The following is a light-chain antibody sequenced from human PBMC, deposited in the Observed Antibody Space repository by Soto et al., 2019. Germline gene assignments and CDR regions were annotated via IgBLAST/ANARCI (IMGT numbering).Light chain of an antibody. V-gene: IGKV3-20*01. J-gene: IGKJ5*01. CDR2: DAS. CDR3: QQYGSSPRT. CDR1: QSLRSNF. Sequence: PGERATLSCTASQSLRSNFLAWYQQKPGQAPRLLIYDASSGAAGIPDRFSGSGSGTDFTLTITRLEPEDFAVYHCQQYGSSPRTFGQGTRLEIK.